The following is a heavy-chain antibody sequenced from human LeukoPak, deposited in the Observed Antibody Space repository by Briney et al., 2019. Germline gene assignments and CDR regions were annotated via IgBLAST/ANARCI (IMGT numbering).Heavy chain of an antibody. CDR3: ARGYSYGQRFDY. D-gene: IGHD5-18*01. CDR2: INHSGST. Sequence: SETLSLTCAVYGGSFSGYYWSWIRQPPGKGLEWIGEINHSGSTNYNPSIKSRVTISVDTSKNQFSLKLSSVTAADTAVYYCARGYSYGQRFDYWGQGTLVTVSS. V-gene: IGHV4-34*01. CDR1: GGSFSGYY. J-gene: IGHJ4*02.